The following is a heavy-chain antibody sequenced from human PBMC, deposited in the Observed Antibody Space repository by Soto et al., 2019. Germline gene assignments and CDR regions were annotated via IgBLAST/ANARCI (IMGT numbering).Heavy chain of an antibody. J-gene: IGHJ4*02. CDR2: IISILGIA. V-gene: IGHV1-69*08. CDR1: GGTFSSYT. D-gene: IGHD3-3*01. CDR3: ARDVKDDFWSGYPDAGD. Sequence: QVQLVQSGAEVKKPGSSVKVSCKASGGTFSSYTISWVRQAPGQGLEWMGRIISILGIANYAQKFQGRVTITADKSTSTAYMELSSLISEDTAVYYCARDVKDDFWSGYPDAGDWGQGTLVTVSS.